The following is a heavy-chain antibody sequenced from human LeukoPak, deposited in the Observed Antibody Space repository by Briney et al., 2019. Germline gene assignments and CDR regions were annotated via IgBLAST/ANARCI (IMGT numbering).Heavy chain of an antibody. D-gene: IGHD1-26*01. J-gene: IGHJ3*02. Sequence: GGSLRLSWAASGLTFNGYWMHWVRQVAGKGLVWVGRINGDASNTTYADSVKGRFTISRDDAKNTLYLQMNSLRVDDTAVYYCARDSKWELPDAFDIWGQGTMVTVSS. CDR1: GLTFNGYW. CDR2: INGDASNT. CDR3: ARDSKWELPDAFDI. V-gene: IGHV3-74*03.